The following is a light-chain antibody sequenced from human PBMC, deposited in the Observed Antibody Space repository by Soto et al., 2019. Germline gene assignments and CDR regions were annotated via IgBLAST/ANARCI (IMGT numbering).Light chain of an antibody. J-gene: IGKJ5*01. CDR3: QQRNIWPPVT. CDR1: QNISNY. Sequence: EIMLAQSPGTLSLSTGKRATLSCRASQNISNYLIWYQQKPGQAPRLLIYDVSNRAAGIPARFSGSGSGTDFTLTISSLEPEDFAVYYCQQRNIWPPVTFGQGTRLEI. V-gene: IGKV3-11*01. CDR2: DVS.